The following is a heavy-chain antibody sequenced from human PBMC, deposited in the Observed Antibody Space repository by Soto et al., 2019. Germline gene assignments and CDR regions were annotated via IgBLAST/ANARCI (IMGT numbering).Heavy chain of an antibody. D-gene: IGHD6-13*01. J-gene: IGHJ4*02. V-gene: IGHV1-69*13. CDR3: ARDSGAKLSSS. Sequence: GASVQVSCKASGGTFSSYRINCVGQAPGQGLEWVGGIVPSYRTADYAQKFQGRVTITADESARTAYLEVRSLKSQDTAVYYCARDSGAKLSSSWGQGTLVTVSS. CDR1: GGTFSSYR. CDR2: IVPSYRTA.